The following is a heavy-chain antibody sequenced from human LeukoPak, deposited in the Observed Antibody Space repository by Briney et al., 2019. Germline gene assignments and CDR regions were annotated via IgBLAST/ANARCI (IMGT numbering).Heavy chain of an antibody. CDR1: GYTFTDYY. CDR3: ATDMIAVAAKEMDY. V-gene: IGHV1-69-2*01. Sequence: ASVKVSCKVSGYTFTDYYMHWVQQAPGKGLEWMGLVDPEDGETIYAEKFQGRVTITADTSTGTAYMELSSLRSEDTAVYYCATDMIAVAAKEMDYWGQGTLVTVSS. D-gene: IGHD6-19*01. CDR2: VDPEDGET. J-gene: IGHJ4*02.